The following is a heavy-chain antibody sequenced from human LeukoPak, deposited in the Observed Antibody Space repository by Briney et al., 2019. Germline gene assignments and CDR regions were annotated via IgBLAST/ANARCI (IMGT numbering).Heavy chain of an antibody. V-gene: IGHV1-2*02. CDR3: ARDPYDSSSYYYSYFDY. CDR2: INPNSGGT. Sequence: ASVKVSCKVSGYTLTELSMHWVRQAPGQGLEWMGWINPNSGGTKSAQKFQGRVTMTRDTSISTAYMELSRLRSDDTAVYYCARDPYDSSSYYYSYFDYWGQGTLVTVSS. CDR1: GYTLTELS. D-gene: IGHD3-22*01. J-gene: IGHJ4*02.